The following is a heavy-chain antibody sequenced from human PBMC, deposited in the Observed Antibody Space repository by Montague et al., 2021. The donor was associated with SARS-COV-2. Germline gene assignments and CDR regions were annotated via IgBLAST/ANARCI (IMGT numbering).Heavy chain of an antibody. CDR2: IYYSDST. J-gene: IGHJ5*02. CDR3: ARDPRKLGTAIWYNCCDP. V-gene: IGHV4-39*07. D-gene: IGHD2-2*02. CDR1: GGSISSSSYY. Sequence: SETLSLTCTVSGGSISSSSYYWGWIRQPPGKGLEWIGSIYYSDSTYYNPSLKSRVTISVDTSKNQFSLKLSSVTAADTAVYYCARDPRKLGTAIWYNCCDPWGQGTLVTVSS.